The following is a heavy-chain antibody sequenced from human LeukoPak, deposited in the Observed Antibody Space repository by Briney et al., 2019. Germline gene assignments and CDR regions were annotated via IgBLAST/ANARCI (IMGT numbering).Heavy chain of an antibody. V-gene: IGHV1-46*01. CDR1: GYSFTSYC. CDR2: INPSGGSA. J-gene: IGHJ4*02. CDR3: ARVFTPGRFDY. Sequence: ASVKVSCKASGYSFTSYCRHWVRQAPGQGLEWMGIINPSGGSASYAQKFQGRVTMTSDTSTSTVYMEVSSLRSEDTAVYYCARVFTPGRFDYWGQGTLVTVSS.